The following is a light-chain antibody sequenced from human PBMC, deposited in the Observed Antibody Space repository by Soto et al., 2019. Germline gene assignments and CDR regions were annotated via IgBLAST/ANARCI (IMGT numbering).Light chain of an antibody. Sequence: DIQMTQSPSTLAASLGDRVTIACRASQNISPWLAWYQQKPGKAPKLLIYKASTLKSGVPSRFSGSGSGTEFTLTISSLPPDDFETYYCQHYNSYSEAFGQGTKVDIK. CDR1: QNISPW. V-gene: IGKV1-5*03. J-gene: IGKJ1*01. CDR2: KAS. CDR3: QHYNSYSEA.